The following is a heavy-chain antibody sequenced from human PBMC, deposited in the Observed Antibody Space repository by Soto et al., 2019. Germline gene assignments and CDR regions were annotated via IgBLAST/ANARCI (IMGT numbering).Heavy chain of an antibody. D-gene: IGHD6-13*01. CDR2: IYYSGST. J-gene: IGHJ4*02. CDR1: GGSISSYY. Sequence: SETLSLTGTGSGGSISSYYWSWIRQPPGKGLEWIGYIYYSGSTNYNPSLKSRVTISVDTSKNQFSLKLSSVTAADTAVYYCARHRRSSSWPDPFDYWGQGTLVTVSS. CDR3: ARHRRSSSWPDPFDY. V-gene: IGHV4-59*08.